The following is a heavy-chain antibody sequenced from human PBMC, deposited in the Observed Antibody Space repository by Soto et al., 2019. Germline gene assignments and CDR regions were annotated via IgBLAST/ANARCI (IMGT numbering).Heavy chain of an antibody. D-gene: IGHD3-22*01. CDR1: RFTFSSYG. J-gene: IGHJ4*02. V-gene: IGHV3-30*03. CDR3: VRGYYDSSGHFDY. Sequence: GSLRLSCAASRFTFSSYGMHWVRQAPGKGLEWVAVISYDGSNKYYADSVEGRFTISRDNSKNTLYLQMNSLRAEDTAVYYCVRGYYDSSGHFDYCGQGTLVTVS. CDR2: ISYDGSNK.